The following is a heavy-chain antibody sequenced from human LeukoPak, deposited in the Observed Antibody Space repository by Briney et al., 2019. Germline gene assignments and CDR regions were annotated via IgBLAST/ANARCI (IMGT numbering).Heavy chain of an antibody. CDR1: GGSISSYY. J-gene: IGHJ5*02. V-gene: IGHV4-59*01. D-gene: IGHD3-16*02. Sequence: SETLSLTCTVSGGSISSYYWSWIRQPPGQGLEWIGYIYYSGITNYNPSLKSRVTISVDTSKNQFSLKLSSVTAADTAVYYCARDQWDQFIGGVIPWFDPWGQGTLVTVSS. CDR3: ARDQWDQFIGGVIPWFDP. CDR2: IYYSGIT.